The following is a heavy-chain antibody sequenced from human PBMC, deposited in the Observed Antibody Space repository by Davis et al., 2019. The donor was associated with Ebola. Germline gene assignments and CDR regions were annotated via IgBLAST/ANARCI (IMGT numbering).Heavy chain of an antibody. CDR2: ISYHGGNT. J-gene: IGHJ4*02. Sequence: PGGSLRLSCAASGFTFSDYGMHWVRQAPGKGPEWVAFISYHGGNTFYADSVKGRFTISRDSSKNTLYLQMNSLRTEDTAVYYCAKDSSGAIDYWGQGILVTVSS. D-gene: IGHD3-22*01. CDR1: GFTFSDYG. CDR3: AKDSSGAIDY. V-gene: IGHV3-30*18.